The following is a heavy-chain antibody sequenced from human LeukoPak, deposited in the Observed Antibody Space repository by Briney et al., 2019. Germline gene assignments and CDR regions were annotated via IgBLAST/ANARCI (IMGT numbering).Heavy chain of an antibody. CDR2: INPNSGGT. D-gene: IGHD6-13*01. Sequence: ASVKVSCKASGYTFTGYYMHWVRQAPGQGLEWMGWINPNSGGTNYAQKFQGRVTTTRDTSISTAYMELSRLRSDDTAVYYCARVFSSWYRGWFDPWGQGTLVTVSS. V-gene: IGHV1-2*02. J-gene: IGHJ5*02. CDR1: GYTFTGYY. CDR3: ARVFSSWYRGWFDP.